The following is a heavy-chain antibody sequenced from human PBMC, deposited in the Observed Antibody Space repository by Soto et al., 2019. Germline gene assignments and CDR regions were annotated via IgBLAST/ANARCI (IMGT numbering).Heavy chain of an antibody. Sequence: QVQLVQSGAEVKKPGASVKVSCKVSGYTLTELSMHWVRQAPGKGLEWMGGFDPEDGETVYAQKFQGRVTMTEDTSTDTAYMERSRLRSEDTAVYYCATDGMTTTAQKSDYYYGMDVWGQGTTVTVSS. V-gene: IGHV1-24*01. D-gene: IGHD4-17*01. CDR3: ATDGMTTTAQKSDYYYGMDV. CDR1: GYTLTELS. J-gene: IGHJ6*02. CDR2: FDPEDGET.